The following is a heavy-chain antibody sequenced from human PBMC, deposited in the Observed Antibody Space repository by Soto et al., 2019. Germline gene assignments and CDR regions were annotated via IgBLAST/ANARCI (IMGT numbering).Heavy chain of an antibody. Sequence: GESLKISFKGSGYSFTSYLISWVRQMPVKGLEWMGRIDPSDSYTNYSPSFQGQVTISADKSISTAYLQWSSLKASDTAMYYCALGYSSSPRGGYYYYGMDVWGQGTTVTVSS. V-gene: IGHV5-10-1*01. CDR2: IDPSDSYT. J-gene: IGHJ6*02. CDR1: GYSFTSYL. CDR3: ALGYSSSPRGGYYYYGMDV. D-gene: IGHD6-13*01.